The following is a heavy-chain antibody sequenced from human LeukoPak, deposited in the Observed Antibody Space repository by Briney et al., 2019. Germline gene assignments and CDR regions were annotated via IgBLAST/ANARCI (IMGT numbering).Heavy chain of an antibody. J-gene: IGHJ5*01. V-gene: IGHV1-8*01. CDR3: ARRVGYDFWSGYYVTDWFDS. Sequence: ASVKVSCKASGYTFTSYDINWVRQATGQGLEWMGWMNPNSGNTGYAQKFQGRVTMTRNTSISTAYMELSSLRSEDTAVYYRARRVGYDFWSGYYVTDWFDSWGQGTLVTVSS. CDR1: GYTFTSYD. D-gene: IGHD3-3*01. CDR2: MNPNSGNT.